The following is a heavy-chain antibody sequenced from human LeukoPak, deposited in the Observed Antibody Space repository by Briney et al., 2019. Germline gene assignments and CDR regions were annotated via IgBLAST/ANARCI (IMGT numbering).Heavy chain of an antibody. CDR1: RFTFSTYR. Sequence: GGSLRLSCAASRFTFSTYRMNWVRQPPGKGLEWVSSISGGSSSLDYADSVKGRFTISRDNAKNSLCLQMTGLRAEDTAVYYCAAGFGYVDCDYWGQGTLVTVSS. CDR2: ISGGSSSL. CDR3: AAGFGYVDCDY. V-gene: IGHV3-21*04. J-gene: IGHJ4*02. D-gene: IGHD5-12*01.